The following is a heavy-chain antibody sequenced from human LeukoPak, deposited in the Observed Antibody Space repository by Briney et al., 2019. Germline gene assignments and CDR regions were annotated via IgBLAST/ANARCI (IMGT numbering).Heavy chain of an antibody. Sequence: SQTLSLTCAISGDSVSSNSATWNWIRQSPSRGLEWLGRTYYRSKWYNDYAISVESRITINPDASKNQFSLQLNSVTPEDTAVYYCARGTTRMLDIWGQGTMVAVSS. J-gene: IGHJ3*02. CDR3: ARGTTRMLDI. V-gene: IGHV6-1*01. CDR2: TYYRSKWYN. CDR1: GDSVSSNSAT. D-gene: IGHD4-11*01.